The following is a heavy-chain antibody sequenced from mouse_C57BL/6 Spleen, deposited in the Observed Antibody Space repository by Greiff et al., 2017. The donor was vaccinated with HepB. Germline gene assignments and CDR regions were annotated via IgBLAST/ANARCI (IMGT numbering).Heavy chain of an antibody. D-gene: IGHD1-1*01. Sequence: VQLKQSGAELVKPGASVKLSCTASGFNIQDYYMHWVKQTTEQGLECIGRIVPEDGETKYAPKFQGKATITADTSSNTAYLQLSSLTSEDTAVYYCARGHYGTSWYFDVWGTGTTVTVSS. CDR3: ARGHYGTSWYFDV. V-gene: IGHV14-2*01. J-gene: IGHJ1*03. CDR2: IVPEDGET. CDR1: GFNIQDYY.